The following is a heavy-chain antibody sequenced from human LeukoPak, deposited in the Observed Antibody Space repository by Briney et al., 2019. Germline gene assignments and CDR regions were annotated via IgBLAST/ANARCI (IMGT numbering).Heavy chain of an antibody. D-gene: IGHD3-3*01. CDR2: ISSSGSTI. CDR1: GFTFSDYY. Sequence: GGSLRLSCAASGFTFSDYYMSWLRQAPGKELEWVSYISSSGSTIYYADSVKGRFTISRDNAKNSLYLQMNSLRAEDTAVYYCASGLRFLEWLGAFDIWGQGTMVTVSS. J-gene: IGHJ3*02. CDR3: ASGLRFLEWLGAFDI. V-gene: IGHV3-11*04.